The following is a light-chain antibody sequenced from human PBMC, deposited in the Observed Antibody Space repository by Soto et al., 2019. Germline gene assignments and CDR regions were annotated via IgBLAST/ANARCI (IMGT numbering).Light chain of an antibody. CDR1: SSNIGNDY. CDR2: DSH. V-gene: IGLV1-51*01. CDR3: GTWDSSLSAAV. J-gene: IGLJ3*02. Sequence: QAVVTQPPSVSAAPGQKVTISCSGSSSNIGNDYVSWYQQLPGTAPKLLIYDSHKRPSGIPDRFSGSRSGTSATLGITGLQTGDEADYYCGTWDSSLSAAVFGGGTQLTVL.